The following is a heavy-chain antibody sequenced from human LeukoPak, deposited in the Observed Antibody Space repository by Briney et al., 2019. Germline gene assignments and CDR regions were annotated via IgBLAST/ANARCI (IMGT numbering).Heavy chain of an antibody. CDR3: ARDRSRYYYDSSGYGYMDV. J-gene: IGHJ6*03. CDR1: GGSISSYY. D-gene: IGHD3-22*01. CDR2: IYYSGST. V-gene: IGHV4-59*01. Sequence: SETLSLTCTVSGGSISSYYWSWIRQPPGKGLEWIGYIYYSGSTNYNPSLKSRVTISVDTSKNQFSLKLSSVTAADTAVYYCARDRSRYYYDSSGYGYMDVWGKGTTVTVSS.